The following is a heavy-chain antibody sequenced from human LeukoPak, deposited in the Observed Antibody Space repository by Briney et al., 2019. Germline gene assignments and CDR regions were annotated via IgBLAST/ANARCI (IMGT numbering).Heavy chain of an antibody. CDR2: IYYSGSTNSGST. D-gene: IGHD6-19*01. J-gene: IGHJ4*02. CDR1: GGSIGSYY. V-gene: IGHV4-59*01. CDR3: ARDCIAVAGYDY. Sequence: PSETLSLTCTVSGGSIGSYYWIWIRQPPGKGREWIGYIYYSGSTNSGSTNYNPSLKSRLTLSVDTSKDQFSLKLTSVTAADTAVYYCARDCIAVAGYDYWGQGTLVTVSS.